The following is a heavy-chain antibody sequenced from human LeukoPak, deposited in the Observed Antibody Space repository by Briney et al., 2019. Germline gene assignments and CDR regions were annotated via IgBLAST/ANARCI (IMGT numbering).Heavy chain of an antibody. V-gene: IGHV3-30*02. CDR3: AKDRPIFGVDSDLDY. D-gene: IGHD3-3*01. Sequence: GGALRLSCAASGFTFSRYGMHWVRQAPGKGLEWVAFIRYDGSNKYYADSVKGRFTISRDNSNNTQYLQMNSLRAEDTAVYYCAKDRPIFGVDSDLDYWGQGTLVTVSS. J-gene: IGHJ4*02. CDR1: GFTFSRYG. CDR2: IRYDGSNK.